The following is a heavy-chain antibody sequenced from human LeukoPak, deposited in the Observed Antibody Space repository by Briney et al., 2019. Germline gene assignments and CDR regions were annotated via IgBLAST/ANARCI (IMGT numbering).Heavy chain of an antibody. CDR2: INSDGSGT. CDR3: ARGKDGVWAFDI. J-gene: IGHJ3*02. D-gene: IGHD3-16*01. Sequence: GGSLRLSCEASGFTFNNYWMHWVRQAPGMGLVWVSRINSDGSGTTYADSVKGRVTISRDNAKNTLYLQMNSLRAEDAAVYYCARGKDGVWAFDIWGQGTTVTVSS. CDR1: GFTFNNYW. V-gene: IGHV3-74*01.